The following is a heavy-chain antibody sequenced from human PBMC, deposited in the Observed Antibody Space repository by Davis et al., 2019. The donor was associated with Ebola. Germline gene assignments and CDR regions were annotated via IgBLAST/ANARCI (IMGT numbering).Heavy chain of an antibody. Sequence: PGGSLRLSCTASGFTFSTSWMTWVRQAPGRGLEWVANINQDGSGKYYVDSVKGRFTISRDNAKNSLYLQMDSLRTDDTAVYFCARDLDIWGLGTLLIVSS. CDR1: GFTFSTSW. CDR3: ARDLDI. V-gene: IGHV3-7*01. CDR2: INQDGSGK. J-gene: IGHJ4*02.